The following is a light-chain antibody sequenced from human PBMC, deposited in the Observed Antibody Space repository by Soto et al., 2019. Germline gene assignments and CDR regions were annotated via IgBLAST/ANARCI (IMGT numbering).Light chain of an antibody. CDR2: GAS. V-gene: IGKV3-15*01. CDR1: QSVNNN. Sequence: EIILTQSPASLSASPGERATLSCRASQSVNNNLAWYQQKPGQAPRLLIYGASTRATGIPGRFSGSGSGTEFTLPITSLQSEDFAVYFCQQYNNLPPDTFGQGTKLEIK. J-gene: IGKJ2*01. CDR3: QQYNNLPPDT.